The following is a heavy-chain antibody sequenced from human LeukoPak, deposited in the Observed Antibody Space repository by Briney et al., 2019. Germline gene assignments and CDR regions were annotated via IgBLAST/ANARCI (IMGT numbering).Heavy chain of an antibody. J-gene: IGHJ2*01. CDR1: GFTFSSYA. Sequence: GGSLRLSCAASGFTFSSYAMSWVRQAPGKGLEWVSAISGSGGNTYFADSVKGRFTISRDNSKNTLYLQMNNLRAEDSAVYYCAKDLSGYGLYWYFDLWGRGTLVTVSS. CDR2: ISGSGGNT. CDR3: AKDLSGYGLYWYFDL. D-gene: IGHD6-25*01. V-gene: IGHV3-23*01.